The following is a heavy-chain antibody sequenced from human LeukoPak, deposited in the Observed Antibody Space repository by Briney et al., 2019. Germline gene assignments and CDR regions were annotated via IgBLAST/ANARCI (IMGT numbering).Heavy chain of an antibody. D-gene: IGHD6-6*01. Sequence: GASLRLSCAASGFTFSSYAMNWVRQAPGKGLEWVSGISGSGGSTSYADSVKGRFTISRDNSKNTLYLQMNSLRADDTALYHCAKGRFGSSYYFDYWGQGTLVTVSS. V-gene: IGHV3-23*01. CDR3: AKGRFGSSYYFDY. CDR2: ISGSGGST. J-gene: IGHJ4*02. CDR1: GFTFSSYA.